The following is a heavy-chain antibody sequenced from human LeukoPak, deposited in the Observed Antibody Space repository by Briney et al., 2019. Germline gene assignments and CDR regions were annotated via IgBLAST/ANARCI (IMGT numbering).Heavy chain of an antibody. Sequence: SETLSLTCAVYGGSFSGYSWTWIRQPPGKGLEWIGEIDRSRTTNYNPSLKSRLTISVDTSKNQFSLKLSSVTAADTAVYRCARGSATGLAYWGQGTLVTVSS. V-gene: IGHV4-34*01. CDR1: GGSFSGYS. D-gene: IGHD1-1*01. J-gene: IGHJ4*02. CDR2: IDRSRTT. CDR3: ARGSATGLAY.